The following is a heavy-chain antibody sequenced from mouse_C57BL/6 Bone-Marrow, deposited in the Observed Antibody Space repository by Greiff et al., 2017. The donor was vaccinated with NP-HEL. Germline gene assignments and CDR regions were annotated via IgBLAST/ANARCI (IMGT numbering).Heavy chain of an antibody. J-gene: IGHJ3*01. V-gene: IGHV5-4*01. D-gene: IGHD1-1*01. Sequence: EVMLVESGGGLVKPGGSLKLSCAASGFTFSSYAMSWVRQTPEKRLEWVATISDGGSYTYYPDNVKGRFTISRDNAKNNLYLQMSHLKSEDTAMYYCAREDYYGSSPLFAYWGQGTLVTVSA. CDR2: ISDGGSYT. CDR1: GFTFSSYA. CDR3: AREDYYGSSPLFAY.